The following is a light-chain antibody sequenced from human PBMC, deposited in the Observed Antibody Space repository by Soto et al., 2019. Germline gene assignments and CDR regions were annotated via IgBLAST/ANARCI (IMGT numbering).Light chain of an antibody. V-gene: IGKV3-15*01. CDR1: QSVNSN. J-gene: IGKJ5*01. CDR2: GAS. Sequence: EIVMTQSPATLSVSPGERGTLSCRASQSVNSNLAWYQQKPGQAPRLLIYGASTRAAGIPARFSGSGSGTEYTPTISSLQSEDLAAYYGQQRSNRPRITFGQGTRLEIK. CDR3: QQRSNRPRIT.